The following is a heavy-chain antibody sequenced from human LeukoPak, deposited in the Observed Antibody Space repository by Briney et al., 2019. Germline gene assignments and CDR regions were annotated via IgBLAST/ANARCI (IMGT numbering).Heavy chain of an antibody. CDR3: ARDKPISGWYPLDY. CDR1: VDSVSSNSAA. Sequence: SQTLSLTCAISVDSVSSNSAAWNWIRQSPSRGLEWLGRTYYRSTWYNDYAVSVKSRITINPDTSKNQFSLQLNSVTPEDTAVYYCARDKPISGWYPLDYWGQGTLVTVSS. V-gene: IGHV6-1*01. D-gene: IGHD6-19*01. J-gene: IGHJ4*02. CDR2: TYYRSTWYN.